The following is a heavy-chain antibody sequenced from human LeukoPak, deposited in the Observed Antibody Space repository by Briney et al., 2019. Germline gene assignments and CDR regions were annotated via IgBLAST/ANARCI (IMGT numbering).Heavy chain of an antibody. D-gene: IGHD3-3*01. CDR2: IYYSGST. CDR3: ATAWSGYTRNYYYMDV. J-gene: IGHJ6*03. CDR1: GGSISSYY. V-gene: IGHV4-59*12. Sequence: SETLSLTCTVSGGSISSYYWSWIRQPPGKGLEWIGYIYYSGSTNYNPSLKSRVTISVDTSKNQFSLKLSSVTAADTAVYYCATAWSGYTRNYYYMDVWGKGTTVTVSS.